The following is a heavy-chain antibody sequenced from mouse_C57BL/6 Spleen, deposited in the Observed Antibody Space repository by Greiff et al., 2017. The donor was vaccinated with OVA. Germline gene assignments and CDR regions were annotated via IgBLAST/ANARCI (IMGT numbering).Heavy chain of an antibody. J-gene: IGHJ4*01. CDR2: INPNNGGT. CDR3: AKYQGDYYAMDD. D-gene: IGHD3-2*02. CDR1: GYTFTDYN. V-gene: IGHV1-18*01. Sequence: EVQLQASGPELVKPGASVKIPCTASGYTFTDYNMDWVKQSHGKRLEWIGDINPNNGGTIYNQKFKGKATLTVNKSASTAYVELRSLTSEDTAIYYGAKYQGDYYAMDDWGQGTSDTVAS.